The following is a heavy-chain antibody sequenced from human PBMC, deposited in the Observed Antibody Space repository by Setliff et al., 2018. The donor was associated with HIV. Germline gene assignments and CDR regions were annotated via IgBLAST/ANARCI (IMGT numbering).Heavy chain of an antibody. V-gene: IGHV4-61*09. CDR3: ARERSRGYTDPPRFDY. Sequence: PSETLSLTCTVSGGSISSGSYYWSWIRQPAGKGLEWIGHIYTSGSTNYNPSLKSRVTISVDTSKNQFSLRLTSATAADTAVYYCARERSRGYTDPPRFDYWGQGTLVTVSS. J-gene: IGHJ4*02. CDR2: IYTSGST. D-gene: IGHD5-18*01. CDR1: GGSISSGSYY.